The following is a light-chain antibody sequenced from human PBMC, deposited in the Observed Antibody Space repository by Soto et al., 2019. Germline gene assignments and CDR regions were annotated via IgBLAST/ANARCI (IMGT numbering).Light chain of an antibody. Sequence: DIQMTQSPSTLPASVGDRVTITCRARQSISSWLAWYQQKPGKAPKLLIYAASTLQSGVPSRFSGSGSGTEFTLTIDRLQPDDFATYYCQQYHTSSITFGQGTRLEIK. CDR3: QQYHTSSIT. J-gene: IGKJ5*01. V-gene: IGKV1-5*01. CDR1: QSISSW. CDR2: AAS.